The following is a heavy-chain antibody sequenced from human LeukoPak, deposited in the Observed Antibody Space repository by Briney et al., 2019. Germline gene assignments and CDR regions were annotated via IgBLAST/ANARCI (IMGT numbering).Heavy chain of an antibody. CDR2: IYPGDYET. CDR1: GYSFSNYW. CDR3: AIPPGYCGNDCSFDH. J-gene: IGHJ4*02. Sequence: GESLKISCEGSGYSFSNYWIGWVRQMPGKGLEWMVIIYPGDYETRYSPSFQGLVTISVDKSISTAYLQGSSLKASDTAMYYCAIPPGYCGNDCSFDHWGQGTVVTVSS. V-gene: IGHV5-51*01. D-gene: IGHD2-21*02.